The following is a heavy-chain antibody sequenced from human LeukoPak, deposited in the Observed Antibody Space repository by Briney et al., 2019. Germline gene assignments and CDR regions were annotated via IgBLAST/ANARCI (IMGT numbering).Heavy chain of an antibody. D-gene: IGHD3-10*01. J-gene: IGHJ4*02. V-gene: IGHV3-7*01. Sequence: GGSLRLSCTASGFTFSTYWMSWARQAPGKGLEWVANTREDGSEKYYVDSVKGRFTISRDNAKNSLYLQMNSLRAEDTAVYYCARELAGHYYGSGSSFDYWGQGTLVTVSS. CDR3: ARELAGHYYGSGSSFDY. CDR1: GFTFSTYW. CDR2: TREDGSEK.